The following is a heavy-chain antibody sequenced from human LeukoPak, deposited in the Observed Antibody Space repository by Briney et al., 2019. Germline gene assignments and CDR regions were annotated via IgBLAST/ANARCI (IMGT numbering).Heavy chain of an antibody. J-gene: IGHJ3*02. CDR1: GYTLTELS. CDR2: FDPEDGET. V-gene: IGHV1-24*01. Sequence: ASVKVSCKVSGYTLTELSMHWVRQAPGEGLEWMGGFDPEDGETIYAQKFQGRVTMTEDTSTDTAYMELSSLRSEDTAVYYCTRDRTYYFDSSGYPTGVFDIWGQGTMATVSS. D-gene: IGHD3-22*01. CDR3: TRDRTYYFDSSGYPTGVFDI.